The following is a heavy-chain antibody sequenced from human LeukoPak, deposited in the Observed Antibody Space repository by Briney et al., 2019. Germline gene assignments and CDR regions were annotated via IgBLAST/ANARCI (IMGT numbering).Heavy chain of an antibody. CDR3: ARADFVDGGPYLIGP. J-gene: IGHJ5*02. CDR1: GYSFTDYY. D-gene: IGHD2-15*01. Sequence: ASVRVSCKTSGYSFTDYYIHWVRQAPGQGLEWMGWINPKSGRTSSARKFQDRVTMTRDPSISTVYMDMAWLTSDDTAIYFCARADFVDGGPYLIGPWGQGTLVTVSS. V-gene: IGHV1-2*02. CDR2: INPKSGRT.